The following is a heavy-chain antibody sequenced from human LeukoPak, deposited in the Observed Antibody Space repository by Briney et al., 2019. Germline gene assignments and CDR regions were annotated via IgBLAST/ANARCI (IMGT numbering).Heavy chain of an antibody. D-gene: IGHD1-26*01. CDR3: AREERKGAAYYLDA. CDR1: GFAFRTYS. CDR2: ITYDGNVK. Sequence: GKSLKLSCAASGFAFRTYSMHWVRQAPGEGLERLAVITYDGNVKYYADSVKGRFTVSRDNSKKTLFLQMISLRHEDTAFYYCAREERKGAAYYLDAWGQGTLVTVSS. V-gene: IGHV3-30-3*01. J-gene: IGHJ4*02.